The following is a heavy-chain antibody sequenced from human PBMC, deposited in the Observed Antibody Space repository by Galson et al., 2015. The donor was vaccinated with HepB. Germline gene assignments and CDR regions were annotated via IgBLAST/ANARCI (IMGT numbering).Heavy chain of an antibody. CDR3: AKGPPSRAVTSEIDS. D-gene: IGHD4-17*01. J-gene: IGHJ4*02. V-gene: IGHV3-9*01. Sequence: SLRLSCAASGFTFDDYAMHWVRQAPGKGLEWVSGISWNSGSIGYADSVKGRFTISRDNAKNSLYLQMNSLRAEDTALYYCAKGPPSRAVTSEIDSWGKGTLVTHSS. CDR2: ISWNSGSI. CDR1: GFTFDDYA.